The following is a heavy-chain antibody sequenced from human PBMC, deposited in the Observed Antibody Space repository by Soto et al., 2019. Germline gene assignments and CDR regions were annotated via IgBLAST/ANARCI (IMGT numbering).Heavy chain of an antibody. Sequence: QVQLVESGGGVVQPGRSLRLSCAASGLIFSNYDMHWVRQAPGKGLEWVAVIWNDGSNKNYADSVKGRFTISRDNSKNTLYLQMNTLTAEDTAVYYCARNNFMDVWGKGTTDTVS. J-gene: IGHJ6*03. CDR3: ARNNFMDV. V-gene: IGHV3-33*01. CDR2: IWNDGSNK. CDR1: GLIFSNYD.